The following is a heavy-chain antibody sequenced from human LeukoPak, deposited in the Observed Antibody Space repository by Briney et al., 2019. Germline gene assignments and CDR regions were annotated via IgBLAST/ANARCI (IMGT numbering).Heavy chain of an antibody. CDR3: ASGATMEPHY. Sequence: PSETLSLTCAVYGGSFSGYYWSWIRQPPGKELEGIGEINHSGSTNYNPSLKSRVTISVDTSKNQFSLKLSSVTAADTAVYYCASGATMEPHYWGQGTLVTVSS. J-gene: IGHJ4*02. CDR2: INHSGST. D-gene: IGHD5-12*01. CDR1: GGSFSGYY. V-gene: IGHV4-34*01.